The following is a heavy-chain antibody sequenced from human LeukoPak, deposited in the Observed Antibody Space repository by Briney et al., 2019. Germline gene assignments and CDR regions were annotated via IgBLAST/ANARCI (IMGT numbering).Heavy chain of an antibody. V-gene: IGHV3-23*01. Sequence: PGGSLRLSCAASGFTFSSYAMSWVRQAPGKGLEWVSAISGSGGSTYYADSVKGRFTISRDNAKNTLYLQMNSLRAEDTAVYYCARGRSGNYYFDYWGQGTLVTVSS. CDR1: GFTFSSYA. CDR2: ISGSGGST. J-gene: IGHJ4*02. CDR3: ARGRSGNYYFDY. D-gene: IGHD1-26*01.